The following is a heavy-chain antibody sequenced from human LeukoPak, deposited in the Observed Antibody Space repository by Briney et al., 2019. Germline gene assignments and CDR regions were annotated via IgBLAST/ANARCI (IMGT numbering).Heavy chain of an antibody. CDR2: INHSGST. V-gene: IGHV4-34*01. CDR1: GFTFSSYA. CDR3: ARSREWLRFFDY. D-gene: IGHD5-12*01. Sequence: GSLRLSCAASGFTFSSYAMSWVRQPPGKGLEWIGEINHSGSTNYNPSLKSRVTISVDTSKNQFSLKLSSVTAADTAVYYCARSREWLRFFDYWGQGTLVTVSS. J-gene: IGHJ4*02.